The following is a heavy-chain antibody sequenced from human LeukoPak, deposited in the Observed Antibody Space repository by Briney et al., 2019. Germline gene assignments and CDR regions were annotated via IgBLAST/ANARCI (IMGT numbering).Heavy chain of an antibody. D-gene: IGHD2-2*01. J-gene: IGHJ6*03. CDR3: ARASSGVLCSSTSCPNYYYYYYMDV. CDR2: MNPNSGNT. CDR1: GYTFTSYD. Sequence: GASVKVSCKASGYTFTSYDINWVRQATGQGLEWMGWMNPNSGNTGYAQKFQGRVTMTRNTSISTAYMGLSSLRSEDTAVYYCARASSGVLCSSTSCPNYYYYYYMDVWGKGTTVTVSS. V-gene: IGHV1-8*01.